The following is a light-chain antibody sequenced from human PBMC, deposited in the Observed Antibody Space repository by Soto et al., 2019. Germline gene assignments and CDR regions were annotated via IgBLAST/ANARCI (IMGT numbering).Light chain of an antibody. CDR2: SNN. CDR1: SSNIGSNA. CDR3: ATWDDSLSGQVV. Sequence: QSVLTQPPSASGTPGQRVTISCSGSSSNIGSNAVNWYQQLPGTAPKLLIYSNNQRPSGVPDRFSGSKSGTLASLAISGLQSEDEADYYCATWDDSLSGQVVFGGGTKLTVL. J-gene: IGLJ2*01. V-gene: IGLV1-44*01.